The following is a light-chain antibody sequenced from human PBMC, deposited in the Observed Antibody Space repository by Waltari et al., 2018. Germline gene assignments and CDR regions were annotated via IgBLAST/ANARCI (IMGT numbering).Light chain of an antibody. CDR3: QTGGHGTWV. V-gene: IGLV4-69*01. CDR2: VNSDGSH. Sequence: QLVVTQSPSASAPLGASVTLTCTLRSRPSSNAIAWPHQRPEKGPRYLMKVNSDGSHSKGDEIPDRFSGSSSGAERYLTISSLQSDDEADYYCQTGGHGTWVFGGGTKLTVL. CDR1: SRPSSNA. J-gene: IGLJ3*02.